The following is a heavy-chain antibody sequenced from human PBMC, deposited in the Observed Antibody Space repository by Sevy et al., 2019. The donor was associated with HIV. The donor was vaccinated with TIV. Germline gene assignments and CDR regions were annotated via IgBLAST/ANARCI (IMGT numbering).Heavy chain of an antibody. Sequence: GGSLRLSCSASGFTFSTYTMNWVRQAPGKGLEWVSSISSSANYIYYADSLKGRFTISRDNAKNSLYLQMNSLRAEDTAVYYCAKDRAEYGSPYYYYYGMDVWGQGTTVTVSS. CDR2: ISSSANYI. J-gene: IGHJ6*02. CDR3: AKDRAEYGSPYYYYYGMDV. CDR1: GFTFSTYT. V-gene: IGHV3-21*01. D-gene: IGHD3-10*01.